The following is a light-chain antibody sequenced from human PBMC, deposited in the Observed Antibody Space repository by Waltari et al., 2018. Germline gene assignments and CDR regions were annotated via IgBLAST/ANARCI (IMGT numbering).Light chain of an antibody. V-gene: IGKV3-20*01. CDR3: QQYGSSPTT. CDR1: KRVSGSY. J-gene: IGKJ5*01. Sequence: EIVLTQSPRSLSLSPGDTTALSCRPSKRVSGSYLDWYQQKPGKAPRLLIYGTFTRATGIPYRFSATGSATAFTLTISRLEPEDFAVYYCQQYGSSPTTFGQGTRLEIK. CDR2: GTF.